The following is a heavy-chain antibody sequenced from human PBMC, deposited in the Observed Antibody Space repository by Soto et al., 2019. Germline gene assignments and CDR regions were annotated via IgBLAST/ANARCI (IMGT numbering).Heavy chain of an antibody. Sequence: GGSLRLSCAASGFTFSRDWMHWVRQAPGQGLVWVSRIDGDGRRTNYADSVKGRVTISRDNAKNTLYLQMNSLRAEDTAVYYCARGALHNFSMDVWGKGTTVTVPS. CDR2: IDGDGRRT. CDR3: ARGALHNFSMDV. J-gene: IGHJ6*03. V-gene: IGHV3-74*01. CDR1: GFTFSRDW.